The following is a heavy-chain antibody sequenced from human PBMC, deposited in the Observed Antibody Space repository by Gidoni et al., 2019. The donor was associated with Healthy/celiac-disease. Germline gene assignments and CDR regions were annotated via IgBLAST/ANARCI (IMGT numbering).Heavy chain of an antibody. J-gene: IGHJ3*02. CDR3: AHRPVVVMGDAFDI. CDR2: IYWDDDK. Sequence: QITLKESGPTLVKPTQTLTLTCTFSGFSLSTSGVGVGWIRQPPGKALEWLALIYWDDDKRYSPSLKSRLTITKDTSKNQVVLTMTNMDPVDTATYYCAHRPVVVMGDAFDIWGQGTMVTVSS. D-gene: IGHD3-22*01. CDR1: GFSLSTSGVG. V-gene: IGHV2-5*02.